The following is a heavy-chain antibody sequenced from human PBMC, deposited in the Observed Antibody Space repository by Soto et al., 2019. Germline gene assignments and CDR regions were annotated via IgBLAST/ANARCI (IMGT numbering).Heavy chain of an antibody. V-gene: IGHV3-7*01. CDR2: IKQDGSEK. Sequence: EVQLVESGGGLVQPGGSLRLSCAASGFTFSSYWMSWVRQAPGKGLEWVANIKQDGSEKYYVDSVKGRFTISRDNAKNSLYLQMNSLRAEDTAVYYCARETYYYGSGSPGPWGQGTLVTVSS. CDR1: GFTFSSYW. CDR3: ARETYYYGSGSPGP. D-gene: IGHD3-10*01. J-gene: IGHJ5*02.